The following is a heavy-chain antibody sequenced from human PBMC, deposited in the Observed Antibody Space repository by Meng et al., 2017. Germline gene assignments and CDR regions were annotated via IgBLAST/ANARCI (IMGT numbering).Heavy chain of an antibody. CDR3: ARTGYCSSTSCYGPRDYYYYYGMDV. Sequence: ASVKVSCKASGYTFTSYDINWVRQATGQGLEWMGWMNPNSGHTGYAQKFQGRVNITRNTSISTAYMELSSLRSEDTAVYYCARTGYCSSTSCYGPRDYYYYYGMDVWGQGTTVTVSS. CDR2: MNPNSGHT. V-gene: IGHV1-8*03. J-gene: IGHJ6*02. D-gene: IGHD2-2*01. CDR1: GYTFTSYD.